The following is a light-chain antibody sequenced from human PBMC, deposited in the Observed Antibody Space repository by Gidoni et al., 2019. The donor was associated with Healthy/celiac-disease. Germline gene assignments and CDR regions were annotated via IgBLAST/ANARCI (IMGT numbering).Light chain of an antibody. CDR2: DAS. CDR3: QQYNSYLYT. V-gene: IGKV1-5*01. Sequence: DIQMTQSPSTLSASVGDRVTITCRASQSISSWLAWYQQKPVKAPKLLIYDASSFESGVPSRFSGSGSGTEFTLTISSLQPDDFATYYCQQYNSYLYTFGQGTKLEIK. CDR1: QSISSW. J-gene: IGKJ2*01.